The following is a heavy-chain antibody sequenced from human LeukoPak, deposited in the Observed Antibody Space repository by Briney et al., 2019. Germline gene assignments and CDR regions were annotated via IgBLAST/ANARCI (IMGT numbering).Heavy chain of an antibody. D-gene: IGHD2-15*01. J-gene: IGHJ4*02. V-gene: IGHV3-74*01. Sequence: GGSLRHSCAPSGVTFCSDWMHWVRPAPGEGVVWGSHINTDASSTNYAVSVKGRFTISRDNAKDTLYLKMNSLRAEDTAVYYCARDLTYCSGGSCLPSPIDFWGQGTLVTVSS. CDR3: ARDLTYCSGGSCLPSPIDF. CDR2: INTDASST. CDR1: GVTFCSDW.